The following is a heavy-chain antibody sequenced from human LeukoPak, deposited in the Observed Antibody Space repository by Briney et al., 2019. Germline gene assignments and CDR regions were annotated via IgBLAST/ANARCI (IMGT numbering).Heavy chain of an antibody. CDR1: GYTFTDYY. D-gene: IGHD1-1*01. J-gene: IGHJ4*02. V-gene: IGHV1-2*02. Sequence: ASVKVSCKASGYTFTDYYIHWVRQAPGQGLEWMGWINPNSGGSNNAQKFQGRVTMTRDTSISTAYMELSSLRSGDTAVFYCARRGDNGGYDYWGQGTLVTVSS. CDR3: ARRGDNGGYDY. CDR2: INPNSGGS.